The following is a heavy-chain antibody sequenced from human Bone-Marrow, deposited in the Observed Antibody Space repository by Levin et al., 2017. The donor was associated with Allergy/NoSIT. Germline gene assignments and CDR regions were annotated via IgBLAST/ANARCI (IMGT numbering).Heavy chain of an antibody. D-gene: IGHD3-3*01. Sequence: SCTASGIIFSNAWMSWVRQPPGKGLEWVGRIKSTSDGGTSDYAAPVKGRFTILRDDSRKTMYLQMNNLKTEDTAVYYCTTDLDASSSASLGLGMDVWGQGTTVTVSS. CDR2: IKSTSDGGTS. CDR1: GIIFSNAW. V-gene: IGHV3-15*01. CDR3: TTDLDASSSASLGLGMDV. J-gene: IGHJ6*02.